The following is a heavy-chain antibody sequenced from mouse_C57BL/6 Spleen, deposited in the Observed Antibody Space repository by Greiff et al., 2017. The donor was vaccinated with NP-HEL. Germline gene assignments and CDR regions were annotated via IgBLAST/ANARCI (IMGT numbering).Heavy chain of an antibody. V-gene: IGHV1-50*01. CDR2: IDPSDSDT. Sequence: QVQLQQPGAELVKPGASVKLSCKASGYTFTSYWMQWVKQRPGQGLEWIGEIDPSDSDTNYNQKFKGKATLTVDTSSSTAYMQLSSLTSEDSAVYYCARSGTTVVDRYFDVWGTGTTVTVSS. CDR3: ARSGTTVVDRYFDV. D-gene: IGHD1-1*01. J-gene: IGHJ1*03. CDR1: GYTFTSYW.